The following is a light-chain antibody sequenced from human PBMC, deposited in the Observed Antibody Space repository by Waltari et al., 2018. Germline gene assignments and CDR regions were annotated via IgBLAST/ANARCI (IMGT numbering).Light chain of an antibody. CDR1: SPTIGTTY. CDR3: GTWDSSMSVGV. J-gene: IGLJ2*01. CDR2: EDD. Sequence: QSVLPPPPSVSAASGQQVTISCSGSSPTIGTTYVSWYQQFPGTAPKLLIYEDDKRPSGISGRFSGSKSGTSATLDIHGLQTGDEADYYCGTWDSSMSVGVLGGGTKVTVL. V-gene: IGLV1-51*01.